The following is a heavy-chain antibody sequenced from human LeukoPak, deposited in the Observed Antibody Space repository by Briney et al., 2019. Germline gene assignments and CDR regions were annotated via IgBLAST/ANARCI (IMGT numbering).Heavy chain of an antibody. D-gene: IGHD2/OR15-2a*01. V-gene: IGHV1-69*05. Sequence: ASVKVSCKASGGTFSSYAISWVRQAPGQGLEWMGRIIPIFGTANYAQKFQGRVTMTRDTSISTAYMELSRLRSDDTAVYYCARDVSNPRYHFDYWGQGTLVTVSS. CDR1: GGTFSSYA. CDR3: ARDVSNPRYHFDY. J-gene: IGHJ4*02. CDR2: IIPIFGTA.